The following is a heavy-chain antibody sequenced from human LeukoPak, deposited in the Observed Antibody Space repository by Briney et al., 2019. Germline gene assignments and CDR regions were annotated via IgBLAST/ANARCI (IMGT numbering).Heavy chain of an antibody. V-gene: IGHV3-73*01. CDR2: IRSKANSYAT. CDR3: TSIHGSGSSFVDY. J-gene: IGHJ4*02. D-gene: IGHD3-10*01. CDR1: GVTFSGSA. Sequence: GGSLRLSCEASGVTFSGSAMHWVRQASGKGLEWVGRIRSKANSYATAYAASVKGRFTISRDDSKNTAYLQMNSLKSDDTAVYYCTSIHGSGSSFVDYWGQGTLVTVSS.